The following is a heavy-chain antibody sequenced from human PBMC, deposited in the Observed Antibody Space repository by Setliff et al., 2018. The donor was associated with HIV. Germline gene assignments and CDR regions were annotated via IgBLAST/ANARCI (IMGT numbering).Heavy chain of an antibody. V-gene: IGHV4-39*01. D-gene: IGHD3-3*01. J-gene: IGHJ4*02. Sequence: SETLSLTCTVSGGSISSYYWSWIRQPPGKGLEWIGSIYYSGSTYYNPSLKSRVTISVDTSKNQFSLKLSSVTAADTAVFYCARVPFTTGFDYWGQGILVTVSS. CDR2: IYYSGST. CDR1: GGSISSYY. CDR3: ARVPFTTGFDY.